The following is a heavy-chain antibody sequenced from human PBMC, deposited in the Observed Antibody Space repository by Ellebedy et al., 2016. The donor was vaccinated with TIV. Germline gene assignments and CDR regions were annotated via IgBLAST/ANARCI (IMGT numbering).Heavy chain of an antibody. D-gene: IGHD3-10*02. J-gene: IGHJ4*02. Sequence: GESLKISCAASGLTFSSHAMSWVRQAPGKGLEWVAGLNANGVVIAYADSVKGRSTISRDNSKNTLYLQMNSLRPEDTAVYYCASSRYHYYVGNTIFAYWGQGTLVTVSS. CDR2: LNANGVVI. V-gene: IGHV3-23*01. CDR3: ASSRYHYYVGNTIFAY. CDR1: GLTFSSHA.